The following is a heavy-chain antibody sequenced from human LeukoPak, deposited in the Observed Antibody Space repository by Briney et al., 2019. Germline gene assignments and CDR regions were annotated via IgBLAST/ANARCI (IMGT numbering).Heavy chain of an antibody. Sequence: ASVKVSCKASGYTFTSYYMHWVRQAPGKGLEWMGGFDPEDGETIYAQKFQGRVTMTEDTSTDTAYMELSSLRSEDTAVYYCATEPLYSSGWYYFDYWGQGTLVTVSS. J-gene: IGHJ4*02. CDR3: ATEPLYSSGWYYFDY. V-gene: IGHV1-24*01. CDR2: FDPEDGET. CDR1: GYTFTSYY. D-gene: IGHD6-19*01.